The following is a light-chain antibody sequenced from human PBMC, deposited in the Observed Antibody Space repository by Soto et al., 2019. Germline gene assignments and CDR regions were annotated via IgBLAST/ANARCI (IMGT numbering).Light chain of an antibody. V-gene: IGKV3-15*01. J-gene: IGKJ1*01. Sequence: EIVLTQSPATLSLSPGERATLSCRASQNISVYLAWYRQKPGQAPRLLIYDASTRATGIPARFSGSGSGTDFTLTISGLQSEDFAVYYCQQYNNWPQTFGQGTRWIS. CDR2: DAS. CDR3: QQYNNWPQT. CDR1: QNISVY.